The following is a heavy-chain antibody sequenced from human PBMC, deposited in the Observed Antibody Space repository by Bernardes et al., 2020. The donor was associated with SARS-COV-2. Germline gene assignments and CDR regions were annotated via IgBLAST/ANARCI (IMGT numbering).Heavy chain of an antibody. V-gene: IGHV3-23*01. J-gene: IGHJ4*02. D-gene: IGHD1-7*01. CDR3: AKNYNSPPTFFDN. Sequence: GGSLRLSCAASGFTFSSYAMSWVRQAPGKGLEWVSTISGSGVSTYYADSVKGRFTISRDNSKNTLYLHMNSLRAEDTAIYYCAKNYNSPPTFFDNWGQGTLVTVSS. CDR1: GFTFSSYA. CDR2: ISGSGVST.